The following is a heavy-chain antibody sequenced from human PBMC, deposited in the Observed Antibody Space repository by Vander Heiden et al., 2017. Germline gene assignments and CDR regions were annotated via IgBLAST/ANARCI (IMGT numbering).Heavy chain of an antibody. CDR3: TRDHVGYCSGASCSLNWLDP. J-gene: IGHJ5*02. CDR1: GYTFSGHY. V-gene: IGHV1-2*02. CDR2: INPNSGGT. Sequence: QVQLVQSGAEVKKPGASVKVSCTASGYTFSGHYVNWVRQAPGQGLEWMGWINPNSGGTNYAQRFQGRVTMTRDTSISTVYMELSRLRSDDTAVYYCTRDHVGYCSGASCSLNWLDPWGQGTLVTVSP. D-gene: IGHD2-15*01.